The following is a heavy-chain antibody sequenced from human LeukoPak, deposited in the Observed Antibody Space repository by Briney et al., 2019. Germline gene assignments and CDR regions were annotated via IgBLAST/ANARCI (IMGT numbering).Heavy chain of an antibody. D-gene: IGHD6-19*01. CDR3: ARDLSSGWFTHFDY. CDR1: GYTFTSYG. J-gene: IGHJ4*02. CDR2: ISAYNGNT. V-gene: IGHV1-18*01. Sequence: ASVKVSRKASGYTFTSYGISWVRQAPGQGLEWMGWISAYNGNTNYAQKLQGRVTVTTDTSTSTAYMELRSLRSDDTAVYYCARDLSSGWFTHFDYWGQGTLVTVSS.